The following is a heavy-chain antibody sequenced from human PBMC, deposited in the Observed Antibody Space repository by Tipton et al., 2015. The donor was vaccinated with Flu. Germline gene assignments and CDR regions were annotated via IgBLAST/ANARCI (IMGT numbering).Heavy chain of an antibody. CDR2: TYYRSIWHY. Sequence: GLVKPSQTLSLTCGISGDSVSSHGATWNWIRQSPSRGLEWLGKTYYRSIWHYNYAVSVKGRISINPGTSKSQFSLQLNSVTPEDTAVYYCARGYGSGPKDWFDSWGQGILVTVSA. D-gene: IGHD3-10*01. V-gene: IGHV6-1*01. CDR3: ARGYGSGPKDWFDS. J-gene: IGHJ5*01. CDR1: GDSVSSHGAT.